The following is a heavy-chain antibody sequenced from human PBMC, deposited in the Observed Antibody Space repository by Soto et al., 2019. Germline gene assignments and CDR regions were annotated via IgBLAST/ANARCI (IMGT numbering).Heavy chain of an antibody. CDR3: AKGGYSGYLDY. CDR1: GVSISNYY. J-gene: IGHJ4*02. CDR2: FYYSGST. D-gene: IGHD5-12*01. Sequence: SETLSLTCTVSGVSISNYYWSWIRQPPGKGLEWIGYFYYSGSTNYNPSLKSRVTISADTSKNQFSLRLSSVTAADTAVYYCAKGGYSGYLDYWGQGTLVTVSS. V-gene: IGHV4-59*01.